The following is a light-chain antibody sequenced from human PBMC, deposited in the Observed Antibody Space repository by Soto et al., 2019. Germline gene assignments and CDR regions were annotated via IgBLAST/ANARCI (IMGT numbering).Light chain of an antibody. Sequence: DIQMTQSPSSLSASVGDRVTITCRASQPISTYLNWYQQRPAKAPRLLIHAASTLHSGVPSRFSGSGSGTDFTLTISSLQPEDFATYFCQQSYRSPPDTFGQGTKLEVK. CDR2: AAS. CDR3: QQSYRSPPDT. V-gene: IGKV1-39*01. CDR1: QPISTY. J-gene: IGKJ2*01.